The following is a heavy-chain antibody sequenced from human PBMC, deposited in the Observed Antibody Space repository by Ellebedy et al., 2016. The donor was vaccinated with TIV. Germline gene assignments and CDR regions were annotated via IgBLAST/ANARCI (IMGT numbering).Heavy chain of an antibody. D-gene: IGHD2-2*01. CDR3: ARDVDCSTTTCYDGGFDY. Sequence: PGGSLTLSCAASGFTFSNYWMSWVRQAPGKGLEWVANIKEDGSEKYYVDSVKGRCTLSRDNAKNSLYLQMNSLRAEDTAVYYCARDVDCSTTTCYDGGFDYWGQGTLVTVSS. J-gene: IGHJ4*02. CDR2: IKEDGSEK. CDR1: GFTFSNYW. V-gene: IGHV3-7*01.